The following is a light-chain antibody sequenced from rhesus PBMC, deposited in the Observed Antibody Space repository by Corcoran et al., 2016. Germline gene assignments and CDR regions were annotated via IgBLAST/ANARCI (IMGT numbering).Light chain of an antibody. CDR2: RVS. CDR1: QSISNY. V-gene: IGKV1S9*01. J-gene: IGKJ4*01. CDR3: QQGYSYPLT. Sequence: DIQMTQSPSSLSASVGDRVTITCQASQSISNYLNWYQQKPGKSPKLLIYRVSSLQSGIPFRFSGSGSGTDFTLTISSLQPEDFATYYCQQGYSYPLTFGGGTKVELK.